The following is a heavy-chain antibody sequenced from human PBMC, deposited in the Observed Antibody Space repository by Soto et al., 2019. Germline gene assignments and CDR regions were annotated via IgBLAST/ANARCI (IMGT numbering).Heavy chain of an antibody. V-gene: IGHV3-21*01. CDR3: AREETAWPLAYGLDV. J-gene: IGHJ6*02. CDR2: IGRRSDI. Sequence: AGGSLRLSCEASGFSFSTYSMHWVRQAPGKGLEWVSSIGRRSDIYYADSVKGRFTVSRDSAKNSVSLQMNSLRDEDTAVYYCAREETAWPLAYGLDVWGQGTTVTVSS. CDR1: GFSFSTYS. D-gene: IGHD2-21*02.